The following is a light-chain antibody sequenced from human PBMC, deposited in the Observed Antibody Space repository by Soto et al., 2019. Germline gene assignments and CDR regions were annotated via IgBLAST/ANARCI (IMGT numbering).Light chain of an antibody. Sequence: EIVLTQSPGPLSLSPGERATLSCRASQSVSSAYLAWYQQKPGQAPRLLIYGASSRATDIPDRFSGSGSGTDFTLTISRLEPEDFAVYYCQQYDTSPLTFGQGTRLEIK. J-gene: IGKJ5*01. CDR2: GAS. CDR1: QSVSSAY. CDR3: QQYDTSPLT. V-gene: IGKV3-20*01.